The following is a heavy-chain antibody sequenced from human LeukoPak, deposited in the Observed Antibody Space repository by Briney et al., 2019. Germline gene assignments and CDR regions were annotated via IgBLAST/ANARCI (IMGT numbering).Heavy chain of an antibody. CDR1: GYTFSGYY. Sequence: GASVKVSCKASGYTFSGYYIQWVRQAPGQGLEWMGWINFNSGDTNYAQKFQGRVTVTRDTSISTTYMELSSLRADDTAIYHCVRERGATVDYSGQGTLVTVSS. J-gene: IGHJ4*02. CDR3: VRERGATVDY. CDR2: INFNSGDT. D-gene: IGHD1-26*01. V-gene: IGHV1-2*02.